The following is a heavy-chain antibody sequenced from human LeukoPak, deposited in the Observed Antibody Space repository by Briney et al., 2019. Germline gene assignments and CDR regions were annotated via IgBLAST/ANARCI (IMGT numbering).Heavy chain of an antibody. CDR1: GFTFSRYA. CDR3: AKASWDYYYDSSGYYPFDY. CDR2: ISGSGGST. Sequence: RGSLRLSCAASGFTFSRYAMSWVRQAPGEGLEWVSAISGSGGSTYYADSVKGRFTISRDNSKNTLYLQMNSLRAEDTAVYYCAKASWDYYYDSSGYYPFDYWGQGTLVTVSS. D-gene: IGHD3-22*01. V-gene: IGHV3-23*01. J-gene: IGHJ4*02.